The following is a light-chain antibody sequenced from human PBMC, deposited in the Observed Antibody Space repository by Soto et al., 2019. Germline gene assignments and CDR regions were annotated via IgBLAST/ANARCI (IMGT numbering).Light chain of an antibody. Sequence: DIQMTQSPPFVSASVGDRVTIPCRASQNAGSWLSWFHQKPGGAPNLLIFHTSRLQTGVPSRFAGRGSGTEFTLTISSLQPEDFGTYYCQHADGLRALTFGGGTTGEI. CDR2: HTS. CDR3: QHADGLRALT. V-gene: IGKV1-12*01. CDR1: QNAGSW. J-gene: IGKJ4*01.